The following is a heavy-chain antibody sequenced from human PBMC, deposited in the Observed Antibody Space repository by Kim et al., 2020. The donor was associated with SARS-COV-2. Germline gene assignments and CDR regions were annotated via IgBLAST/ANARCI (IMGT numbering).Heavy chain of an antibody. Sequence: GSTYYADSVKGRFTISRDNSKNTLYLQMNSLRAEDTAVYYCAKDMPGDYVGGQGTLVTVSS. CDR3: AKDMPGDYV. J-gene: IGHJ4*02. D-gene: IGHD3-16*01. V-gene: IGHV3-23*01. CDR2: GST.